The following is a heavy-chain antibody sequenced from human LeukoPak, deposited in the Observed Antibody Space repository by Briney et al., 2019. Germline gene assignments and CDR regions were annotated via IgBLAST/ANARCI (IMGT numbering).Heavy chain of an antibody. CDR1: GGSISSGDYY. CDR2: IYYSGST. J-gene: IGHJ3*02. D-gene: IGHD1-26*01. CDR3: ARIVGAGDAFDI. V-gene: IGHV4-30-4*08. Sequence: SQTLSLTCTVSGGSISSGDYYWSWIRQPPGKGREWIGYIYYSGSTYYNPSLKSRVTISVDTSKNQFSLKLSSVTAADTAVYYCARIVGAGDAFDIWGQGTMVTVSS.